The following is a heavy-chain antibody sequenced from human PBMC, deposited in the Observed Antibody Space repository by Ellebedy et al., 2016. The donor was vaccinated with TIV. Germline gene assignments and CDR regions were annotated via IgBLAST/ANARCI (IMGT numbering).Heavy chain of an antibody. CDR1: GDSFSGYY. J-gene: IGHJ4*02. CDR3: ARVRRESLWFAESQYFFDY. D-gene: IGHD3-10*01. V-gene: IGHV4-34*12. Sequence: SQTLSLTCAVSGDSFSGYYWSWIRQPPGKGLEWIGEVIHTGSTNYNPSLKSRVTISVDTSKNQFSLNLSSVTAADTAVYYCARVRRESLWFAESQYFFDYWGQGTLVTVSS. CDR2: VIHTGST.